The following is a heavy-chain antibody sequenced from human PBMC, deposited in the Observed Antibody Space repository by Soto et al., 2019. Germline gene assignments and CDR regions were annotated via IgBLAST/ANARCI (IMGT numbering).Heavy chain of an antibody. Sequence: GGSLRLSCAASGFTFSSYSMNWVRQAPGKGLEWVSYISSSSSTIYYADSVKGRFTISRDNAKNSLYLQMNSLRAEDTAVYYCARAVGTVTPAALVHFDYWGQGTLVTVSS. CDR2: ISSSSSTI. V-gene: IGHV3-48*01. D-gene: IGHD4-17*01. CDR3: ARAVGTVTPAALVHFDY. J-gene: IGHJ4*02. CDR1: GFTFSSYS.